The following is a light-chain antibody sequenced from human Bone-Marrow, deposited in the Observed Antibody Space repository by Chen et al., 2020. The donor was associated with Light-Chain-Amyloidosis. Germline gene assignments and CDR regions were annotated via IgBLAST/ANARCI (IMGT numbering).Light chain of an antibody. Sequence: SYVLTQPSSVSVAPGQTATIAGRGNNIGSTSVHWYQQTPGQAPLLVVYDDSDRPSGIPERLSGSNSGNTATLTISRVEAGDEADYYCQVWDRSSDRPVFGGGTKLTVI. CDR1: NIGSTS. V-gene: IGLV3-21*02. J-gene: IGLJ3*02. CDR3: QVWDRSSDRPV. CDR2: DDS.